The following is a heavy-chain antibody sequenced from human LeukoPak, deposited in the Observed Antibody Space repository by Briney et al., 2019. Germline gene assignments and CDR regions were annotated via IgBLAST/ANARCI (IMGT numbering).Heavy chain of an antibody. CDR3: ARGYLYFDFWTGYPYFDY. CDR1: GFAFGDHY. V-gene: IGHV3-11*01. J-gene: IGHJ4*02. Sequence: GGSLRLSCTASGFAFGDHYMTWVRQAPGKGLEWLSDISASGSNMYYADSVKGRFTISRDNANNSVYLQMNGLTAEDTAVYYCARGYLYFDFWTGYPYFDYWGQGAQVIVSS. CDR2: ISASGSNM. D-gene: IGHD3-3*01.